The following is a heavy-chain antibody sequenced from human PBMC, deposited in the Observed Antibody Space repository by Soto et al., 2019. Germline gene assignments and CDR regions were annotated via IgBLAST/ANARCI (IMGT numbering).Heavy chain of an antibody. Sequence: QVQLVESGGGVVHPGRSLRLSCAASGFTFSSYGMHWVRQAPGKGLEWVAVISFDGSHQYYADSVKGRFTISRDNSKNTLYLQMNSLRAEDTAVYYCGKLAGREDYWGQGTLVTVSS. J-gene: IGHJ4*02. V-gene: IGHV3-30*18. CDR2: ISFDGSHQ. D-gene: IGHD1-26*01. CDR3: GKLAGREDY. CDR1: GFTFSSYG.